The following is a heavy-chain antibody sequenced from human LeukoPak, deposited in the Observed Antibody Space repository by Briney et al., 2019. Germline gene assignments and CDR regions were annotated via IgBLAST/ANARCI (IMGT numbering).Heavy chain of an antibody. CDR3: ARDNCSGGSCYLNGAFDI. CDR2: INHSGST. V-gene: IGHV4-34*01. J-gene: IGHJ3*02. CDR1: GGSFSGYY. D-gene: IGHD2-15*01. Sequence: SETLSLTCAVYGGSFSGYYWSWIRQPPGKGLEWIGEINHSGSTNYNPSLKSRVTISVDTSKNQFSLKLSSVTAADTAVYYCARDNCSGGSCYLNGAFDIWGQGTMVTVSS.